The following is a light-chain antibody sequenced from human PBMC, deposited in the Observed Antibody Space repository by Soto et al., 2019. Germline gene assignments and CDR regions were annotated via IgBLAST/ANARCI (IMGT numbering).Light chain of an antibody. CDR3: QQRNGWPPIT. Sequence: VLTQYPANMFLYAGERATLSCRASQSIHTSLAWYQQKSGKPPRLVIYDSTLRANGVPDRFGGSRSGTEFTLTINSLEPECCAVYYCQQRNGWPPITFGQGTRLEI. CDR1: QSIHTS. CDR2: DST. V-gene: IGKV3-11*01. J-gene: IGKJ5*01.